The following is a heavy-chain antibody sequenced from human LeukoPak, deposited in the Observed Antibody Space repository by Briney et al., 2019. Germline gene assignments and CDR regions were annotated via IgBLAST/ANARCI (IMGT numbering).Heavy chain of an antibody. J-gene: IGHJ6*02. CDR1: GGTFSSYS. CDR2: IIPIFDTA. Sequence: ASVKVSCKASGGTFSSYSISWVRQAPGQGLEWMGGIIPIFDTADYAQKFQGRVTITADESTSTAYMELSSLRSEDTAVFYCARISLGAIWGYYYGMDVWGQGTTVTVSS. CDR3: ARISLGAIWGYYYGMDV. V-gene: IGHV1-69*13. D-gene: IGHD1-26*01.